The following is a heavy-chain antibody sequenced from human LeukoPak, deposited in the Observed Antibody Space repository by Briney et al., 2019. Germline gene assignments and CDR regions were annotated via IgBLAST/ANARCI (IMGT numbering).Heavy chain of an antibody. V-gene: IGHV4-59*01. Sequence: SETLSLTCTVSGGSISSYYWSWIRQPPGKGLEWIGYIYYSGSTNYNPSLKSRVTISVDTSKNQFSLKLSSVTAADTAVYYCARVGAYYYYGMDVWGQGTTVTVSS. D-gene: IGHD3-16*01. CDR3: ARVGAYYYYGMDV. J-gene: IGHJ6*02. CDR2: IYYSGST. CDR1: GGSISSYY.